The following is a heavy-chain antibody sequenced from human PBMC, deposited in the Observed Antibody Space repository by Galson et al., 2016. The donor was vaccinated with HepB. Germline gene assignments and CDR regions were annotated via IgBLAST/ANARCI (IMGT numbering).Heavy chain of an antibody. CDR3: AKASMELRYHDYYYYGTDV. CDR1: GFNFKNYG. D-gene: IGHD1-7*01. V-gene: IGHV3-30*18. CDR2: ISYDGINK. Sequence: SLRLSCAGSGFNFKNYGMHWVRQAPGKGLEWVAVISYDGINKHYADSVKGRFTISRDNSRNTVYLQMNSLRAEDTAVYYCAKASMELRYHDYYYYGTDVWGQGTTVTVSS. J-gene: IGHJ6*02.